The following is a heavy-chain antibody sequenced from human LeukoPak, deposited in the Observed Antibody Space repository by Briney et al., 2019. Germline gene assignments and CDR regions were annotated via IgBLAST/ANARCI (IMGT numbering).Heavy chain of an antibody. D-gene: IGHD3-10*01. V-gene: IGHV5-51*01. J-gene: IGHJ5*01. CDR1: GYSFTKYW. CDR2: ILPGDSDT. CDR3: ARERESGSSWFDS. Sequence: GESLKISCKASGYSFTKYWIGWVRQMPGKGLEWMAIILPGDSDTRYSASSQGRVTISADTSLTTAYLQWSSLTASDTAMYYCARERESGSSWFDSWGQGTLVTVSS.